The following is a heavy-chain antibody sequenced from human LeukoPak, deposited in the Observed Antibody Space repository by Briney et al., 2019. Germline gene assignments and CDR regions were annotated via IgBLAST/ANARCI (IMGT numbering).Heavy chain of an antibody. CDR1: GFTFANYA. Sequence: GGSLRLSCAASGFTFANYAMSRVRQAPGKGLKWVSAITTSGGNTYYADSVKGRFTISRDNSKNTLHLQMNSLRAEDTALYYCAKSLGDDWYSDYWGQGTLVTVSS. V-gene: IGHV3-23*01. CDR2: ITTSGGNT. D-gene: IGHD2-21*02. CDR3: AKSLGDDWYSDY. J-gene: IGHJ4*02.